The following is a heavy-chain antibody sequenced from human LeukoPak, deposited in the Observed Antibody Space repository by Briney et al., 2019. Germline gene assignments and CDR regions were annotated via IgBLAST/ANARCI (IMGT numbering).Heavy chain of an antibody. CDR3: AKGDSGYDYGYYYGMDV. J-gene: IGHJ6*02. Sequence: GGSLRLSCVASGLTFRRYAMSWVRQAPGKGLECVSAISGSGDSTYYADSVKGRFTISRDNSRNTLYLQINSLTAEDTAVYYCAKGDSGYDYGYYYGMDVWGQGTTVTVSS. D-gene: IGHD5-12*01. CDR2: ISGSGDST. CDR1: GLTFRRYA. V-gene: IGHV3-23*01.